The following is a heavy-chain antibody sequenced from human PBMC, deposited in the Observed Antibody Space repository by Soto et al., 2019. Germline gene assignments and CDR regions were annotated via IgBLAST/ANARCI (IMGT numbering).Heavy chain of an antibody. V-gene: IGHV4-59*01. J-gene: IGHJ4*02. CDR3: ARTLYSYGPRFDY. CDR1: GGSISSYY. D-gene: IGHD5-18*01. Sequence: QVQLQESGPGLVKPSETLSLTCTVSGGSISSYYWSWIRQPPGKGLELIGYIYYSGSTNYNPTRKSRVTLSVDTSKNQFSLRLSSVTAADTAVYYCARTLYSYGPRFDYWGQGTLVTVSS. CDR2: IYYSGST.